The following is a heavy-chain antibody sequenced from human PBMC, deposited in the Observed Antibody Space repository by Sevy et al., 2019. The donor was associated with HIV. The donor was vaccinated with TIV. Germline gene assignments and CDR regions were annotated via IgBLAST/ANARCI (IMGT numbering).Heavy chain of an antibody. CDR3: AREGVLIGGVIVSYGMDV. CDR2: MSYNGNKK. D-gene: IGHD3-16*02. CDR1: GFSFSRSP. Sequence: GGSLRLPCAASGFSFSRSPMHWVRQAPGKGLEWVAVMSYNGNKKYNGDSVKGRFTISRDDSKNTLYLQMNSLRAEDTAVYYCAREGVLIGGVIVSYGMDVWGQGTTVTVSS. J-gene: IGHJ6*02. V-gene: IGHV3-30*04.